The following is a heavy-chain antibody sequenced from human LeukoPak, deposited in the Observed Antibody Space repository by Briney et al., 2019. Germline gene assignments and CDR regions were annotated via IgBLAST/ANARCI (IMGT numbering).Heavy chain of an antibody. D-gene: IGHD2-2*01. CDR3: ARGTSYSRSYYYYYYMDV. CDR2: IIPIFGTA. Sequence: SVKVSCKASGGTFSSYAISWVRHAPGQGLEWMGGIIPIFGTANYAQKFQGRVTITTDESMSTAYMELSSLRSEDTAVYYCARGTSYSRSYYYYYYMDVWGKGTTVTVSS. CDR1: GGTFSSYA. J-gene: IGHJ6*03. V-gene: IGHV1-69*05.